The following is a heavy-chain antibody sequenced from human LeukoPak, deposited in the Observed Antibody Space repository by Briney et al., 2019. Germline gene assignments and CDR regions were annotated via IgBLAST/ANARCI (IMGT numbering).Heavy chain of an antibody. Sequence: PGGSLRLSCAASGFTFSSYAMHWVRQAPGKGLEWVAVISYDGSNKYYADSVKGRFTISRDNSKNTLYLQMNSLRAEDTAVYYCARELQRGRRAAGTGGAFDIWGQGTMVTVSS. J-gene: IGHJ3*02. V-gene: IGHV3-30-3*01. CDR1: GFTFSSYA. CDR3: ARELQRGRRAAGTGGAFDI. CDR2: ISYDGSNK. D-gene: IGHD6-13*01.